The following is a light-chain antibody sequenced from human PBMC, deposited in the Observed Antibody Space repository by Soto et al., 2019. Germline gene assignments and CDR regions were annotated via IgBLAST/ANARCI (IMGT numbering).Light chain of an antibody. J-gene: IGLJ1*01. CDR2: EVD. CDR1: SSDVGAYKY. Sequence: QSALTQPASVSGSPGQSVTISCTGTSSDVGAYKYVSWYQQHPGKAPKLIIYEVDERPSGVPDRFSGSKSGNTASLTVSGLQAEDEADYYCSSYVGSNNFPYVFGTGTKLTVL. V-gene: IGLV2-8*01. CDR3: SSYVGSNNFPYV.